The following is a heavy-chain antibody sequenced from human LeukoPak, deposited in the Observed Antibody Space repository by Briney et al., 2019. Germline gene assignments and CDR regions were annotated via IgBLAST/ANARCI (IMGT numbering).Heavy chain of an antibody. CDR1: GGSIGTYS. J-gene: IGHJ4*02. V-gene: IGHV4-59*01. Sequence: RSSEPLSLTCTVSGGSIGTYSWIWIRQPPGKGLVWIGYIYYSGTTNYNPSLKSRVTISVDTSKNQFSLKLSSVTAADTAVYYCARGVYIAAAQYGYWGQGTLVTVSS. CDR3: ARGVYIAAAQYGY. CDR2: IYYSGTT. D-gene: IGHD6-13*01.